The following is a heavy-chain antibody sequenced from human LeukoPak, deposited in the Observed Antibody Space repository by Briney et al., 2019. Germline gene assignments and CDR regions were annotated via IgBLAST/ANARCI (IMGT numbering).Heavy chain of an antibody. CDR2: INAGNGNT. CDR3: AATLHDYEWVFDY. Sequence: ASVKVSCKASGYTFTSYAMHWVRQAPGQRLEWMGWINAGNGNTKYSQKFQGRVTITRDTSASTAYMELSSLRSEDTAVYYCAATLHDYEWVFDYWGQGTQVNVSS. J-gene: IGHJ4*02. V-gene: IGHV1-3*01. D-gene: IGHD4-17*01. CDR1: GYTFTSYA.